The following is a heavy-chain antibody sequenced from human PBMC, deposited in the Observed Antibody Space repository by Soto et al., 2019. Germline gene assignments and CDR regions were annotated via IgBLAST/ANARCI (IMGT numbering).Heavy chain of an antibody. V-gene: IGHV3-72*01. CDR2: TRNKANSYTT. J-gene: IGHJ3*02. CDR1: GFTFSDHY. CDR3: ARDLISGWYGDAFDI. Sequence: EVQLVESGGGLVQPGGSLRLSCAASGFTFSDHYMDWVRQAPGKGLEWVGRTRNKANSYTTEYAASVTGRFTISRDDYKNSLYLQMNSLKTEDTAVYYCARDLISGWYGDAFDIWGQGTMVTVSS. D-gene: IGHD6-19*01.